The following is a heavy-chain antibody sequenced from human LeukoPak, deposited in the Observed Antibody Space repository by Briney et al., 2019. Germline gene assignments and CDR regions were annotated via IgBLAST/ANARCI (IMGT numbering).Heavy chain of an antibody. CDR1: EYTFTSYD. D-gene: IGHD6-13*01. Sequence: ASVNVSCKASEYTFTSYDINWVRQATGQGLEWMGWMNPNSGNTGYAQKFQGRVTMTRNTSISTAYMELSSLRSEDTAVYYCARVPRIAAAGAVDYWGQGTLVTVSS. J-gene: IGHJ4*02. CDR2: MNPNSGNT. V-gene: IGHV1-8*01. CDR3: ARVPRIAAAGAVDY.